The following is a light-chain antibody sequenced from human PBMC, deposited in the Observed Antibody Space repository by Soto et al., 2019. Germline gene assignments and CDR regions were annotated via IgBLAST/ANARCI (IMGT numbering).Light chain of an antibody. CDR3: SSYAGNNNLI. J-gene: IGLJ2*01. CDR1: SSDVGSYNF. V-gene: IGLV2-8*01. CDR2: EVS. Sequence: QSALTQPPSASGSPGQSVTISCTGTSSDVGSYNFVSWYQQHPGKAPKLLIYEVSKRPSGVPDRFSASTSGNTASLTVSGLQAEDAADYYCSSYAGNNNLIFGGGTQLTVL.